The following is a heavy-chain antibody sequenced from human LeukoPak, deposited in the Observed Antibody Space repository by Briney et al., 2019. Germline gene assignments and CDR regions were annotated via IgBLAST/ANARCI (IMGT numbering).Heavy chain of an antibody. V-gene: IGHV1-2*02. D-gene: IGHD2-2*01. Sequence: ASVKVSCKASGYTFTGYYMHWVRQAPGQGLEWMGWINPNSGGTNYAQKFQGRVTMTRDTSISTAYMELSRLRSDDTAVYYCARGRLLVVPAGDWFDPWGQGTLVTVSS. J-gene: IGHJ5*02. CDR3: ARGRLLVVPAGDWFDP. CDR1: GYTFTGYY. CDR2: INPNSGGT.